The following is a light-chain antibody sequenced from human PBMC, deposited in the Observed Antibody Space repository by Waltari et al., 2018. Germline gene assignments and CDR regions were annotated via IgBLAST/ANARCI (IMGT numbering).Light chain of an antibody. V-gene: IGLV4-69*01. CDR1: SGHSHYA. CDR3: QTWDTDIHVV. CDR2: LNGDGSH. J-gene: IGLJ2*01. Sequence: QLVLTQSPSASASLGASVKLTCTLSSGHSHYALAWHQHQPKKGPRYLMKLNGDGSHTKGDGIPDRFSGSSSGAERFLTISSLQSEDEGDYYCQTWDTDIHVVFGGGTKLIVL.